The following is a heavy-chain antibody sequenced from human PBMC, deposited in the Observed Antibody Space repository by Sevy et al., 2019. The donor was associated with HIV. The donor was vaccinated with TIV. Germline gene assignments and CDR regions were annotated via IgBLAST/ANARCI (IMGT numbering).Heavy chain of an antibody. V-gene: IGHV3-30-3*01. J-gene: IGHJ6*02. D-gene: IGHD1-26*01. Sequence: GGSLRLSCAASGFTFSSYAMHWVRQAPGKGLEWVAVISYDGSNKYYADSVKGRFTISRDNSKNTLYLQMNSLRAEDTAMYYCARDRIVGATEPYYGMDVWGQGTTVTVSS. CDR2: ISYDGSNK. CDR1: GFTFSSYA. CDR3: ARDRIVGATEPYYGMDV.